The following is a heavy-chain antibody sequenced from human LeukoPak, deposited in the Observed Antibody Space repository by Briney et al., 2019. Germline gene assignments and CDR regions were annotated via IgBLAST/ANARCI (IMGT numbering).Heavy chain of an antibody. Sequence: GGSLRLSCAASGFTFSDYAMDWVRQAPGKGLEWVSVIRSSGDTTYYADFVKGRFTISRDNSKNTLYLQMNSLRAEDAAVYYCAKGYYASGSSLSAFDYWGQGTLVTVSS. CDR1: GFTFSDYA. J-gene: IGHJ4*02. D-gene: IGHD3-10*01. V-gene: IGHV3-23*01. CDR2: IRSSGDTT. CDR3: AKGYYASGSSLSAFDY.